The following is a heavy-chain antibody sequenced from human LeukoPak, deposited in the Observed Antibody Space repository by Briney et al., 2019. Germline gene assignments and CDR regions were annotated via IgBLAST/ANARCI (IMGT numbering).Heavy chain of an antibody. J-gene: IGHJ4*02. Sequence: AGGSLRLSCSASGFTFSRYAMHWVRQAPGKGLEYVSGISSNGGSTDYTDSVKGRFTISRDNSKNTLYLQMSSLRAEDTAVHYCVKGSSGSYYDDLDYWGQGTLVTVSS. CDR2: ISSNGGST. V-gene: IGHV3-64D*09. CDR1: GFTFSRYA. D-gene: IGHD1-26*01. CDR3: VKGSSGSYYDDLDY.